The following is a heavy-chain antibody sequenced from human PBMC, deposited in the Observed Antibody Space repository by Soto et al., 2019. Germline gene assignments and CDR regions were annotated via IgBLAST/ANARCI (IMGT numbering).Heavy chain of an antibody. D-gene: IGHD6-6*01. CDR3: ARELAGIAARHSGRNYYYGMDV. CDR2: ISGRGTII. Sequence: GGSLRLSCAASGFTFSTFAMSWVRQAPGGGLEWVSSISGRGTIIYYGHSVNGRFFISSDKSQSALYLQMNCLRAEDTAVYYCARELAGIAARHSGRNYYYGMDVCGQGTTVTVSS. V-gene: IGHV3-23*01. J-gene: IGHJ6*02. CDR1: GFTFSTFA.